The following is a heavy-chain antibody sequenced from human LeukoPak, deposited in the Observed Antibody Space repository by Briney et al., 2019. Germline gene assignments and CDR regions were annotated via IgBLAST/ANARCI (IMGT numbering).Heavy chain of an antibody. D-gene: IGHD2-15*01. CDR3: ARDPRYCSGGSCYRTYGMDV. CDR2: INHSGST. Sequence: SETLSLTCAVYGGSFSGYYWSWIRQPPGKGLEWIGEINHSGSTNYNPSLKSRVTISVDTSKNQFSLKLSSVTAADTAVYYCARDPRYCSGGSCYRTYGMDVWGQGTTVTVSS. V-gene: IGHV4-34*01. CDR1: GGSFSGYY. J-gene: IGHJ6*02.